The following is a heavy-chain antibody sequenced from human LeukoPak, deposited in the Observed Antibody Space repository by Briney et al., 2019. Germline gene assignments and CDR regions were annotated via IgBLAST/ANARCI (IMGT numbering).Heavy chain of an antibody. CDR3: ATKVFGVVIMSEEAFDI. V-gene: IGHV1-24*01. J-gene: IGHJ3*02. CDR2: FDPEDGET. CDR1: GYTLTELS. D-gene: IGHD3-3*01. Sequence: ASVKVSCKVSGYTLTELSMHWVRQAPGIGLEWMGGFDPEDGETIYAQKFQGRVTMTEDTSTDTAYMELSSLRSEDTAVYYCATKVFGVVIMSEEAFDIWGQGTMVTVSS.